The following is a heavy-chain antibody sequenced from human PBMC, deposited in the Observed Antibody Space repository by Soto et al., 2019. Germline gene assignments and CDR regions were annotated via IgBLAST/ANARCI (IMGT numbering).Heavy chain of an antibody. CDR2: IRSGGSPV. J-gene: IGHJ4*02. CDR1: GFTFSSYS. D-gene: IGHD5-12*01. V-gene: IGHV3-48*01. CDR3: ARDRGYTGYDFAY. Sequence: GSLRLSCAASGFTFSSYSMNWVRQAPGKGLEWVSCIRSGGSPVYYADSVKGRFTISRDNAKNSLYLQMNSLRAEDTAVYYCARDRGYTGYDFAYWGQGTLVTVSS.